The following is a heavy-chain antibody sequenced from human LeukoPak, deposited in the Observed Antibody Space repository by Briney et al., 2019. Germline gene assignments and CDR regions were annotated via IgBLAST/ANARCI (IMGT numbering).Heavy chain of an antibody. CDR1: GYTFTNYA. D-gene: IGHD3-9*01. CDR3: ARDPLQYHDLLTGSQPQYYFDF. J-gene: IGHJ4*02. Sequence: GASVKVSCKASGYTFTNYAIHWVRQAPGQRLEWMGWINAGNGDTKYSQEFQGRGTITRDTSANTAYMQLSSLRSEDMAVYYCARDPLQYHDLLTGSQPQYYFDFWGQGTLVTVSS. CDR2: INAGNGDT. V-gene: IGHV1-3*03.